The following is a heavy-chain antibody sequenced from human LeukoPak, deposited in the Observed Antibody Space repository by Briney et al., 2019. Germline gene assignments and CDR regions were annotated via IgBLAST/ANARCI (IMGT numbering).Heavy chain of an antibody. CDR1: GGSISSDY. D-gene: IGHD4-11*01. J-gene: IGHJ4*02. CDR2: IYYSGRT. CDR3: ARGFYSPHY. Sequence: SETLSLTCTVSGGSISSDYWSWIRQPPGKGLEWIGYIYYSGRTYYNPSLKSRITISVDTSKNQFSLKLSSVTAADTAVYYCARGFYSPHYWGQGTLLSVSS. V-gene: IGHV4-59*01.